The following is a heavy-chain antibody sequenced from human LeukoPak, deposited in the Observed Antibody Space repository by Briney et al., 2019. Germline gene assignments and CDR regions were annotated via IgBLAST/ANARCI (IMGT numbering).Heavy chain of an antibody. D-gene: IGHD5-18*01. J-gene: IGHJ4*02. CDR3: AVGYSYGYGQLDY. CDR2: IKEDGSVK. CDR1: GFSFGTSW. V-gene: IGHV3-7*01. Sequence: GGSLRLSCAASGFSFGTSWMSWVRQAPGQGLEWVANIKEDGSVKYYLDSVKGRFTISRDNAKNSLYLQMNSLRAEDTAVYYCAVGYSYGYGQLDYWGQGTLVTVSS.